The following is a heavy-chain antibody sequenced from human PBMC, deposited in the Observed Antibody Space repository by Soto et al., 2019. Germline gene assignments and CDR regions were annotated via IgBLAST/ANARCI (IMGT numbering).Heavy chain of an antibody. V-gene: IGHV3-23*01. CDR1: GFTFSSYA. CDR2: ISGSGGST. D-gene: IGHD2-2*01. CDR3: ATVVPAALFYYGMDV. J-gene: IGHJ6*02. Sequence: GGSLRLSCAASGFTFSSYALSWVRQAPGKGLEWVSVISGSGGSTDYADSVKGRFTMYRDNSMNTLYLQMNSLRAEGTAVYYCATVVPAALFYYGMDVWGQGTTVTVSS.